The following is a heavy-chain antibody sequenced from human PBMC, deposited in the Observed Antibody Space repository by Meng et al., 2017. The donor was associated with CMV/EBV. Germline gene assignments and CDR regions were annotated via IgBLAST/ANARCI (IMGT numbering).Heavy chain of an antibody. CDR1: GFSLRTSGLG. D-gene: IGHD3-3*01. V-gene: IGHV2-5*01. CDR3: AHRHRITIVGVVKDNWFDP. Sequence: SGPTLVNPTQTFTLTCTFSGFSLRTSGLGVGWIRQPPGKALEWLALIYWNDDKRYSPSLKSRLTITKDTPKNQVVITMTNMDTVDTATYYCAHRHRITIVGVVKDNWFDPWGQGTLVTVSS. CDR2: IYWNDDK. J-gene: IGHJ5*02.